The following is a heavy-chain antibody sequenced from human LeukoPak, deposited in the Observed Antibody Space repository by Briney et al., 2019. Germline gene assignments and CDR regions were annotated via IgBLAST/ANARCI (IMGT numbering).Heavy chain of an antibody. CDR2: IYTSGST. V-gene: IGHV4-4*07. Sequence: SETLSLTCTVFGGSISSYYWSWIRQPAGKGLEWIGRIYTSGSTNYNPSLKSRVTMSVDTSKNQFSLKLSSVTAADTAVYYCARGAPGGYCTNGVCPTFFDYWGQGTLVTVSS. CDR1: GGSISSYY. D-gene: IGHD2-8*01. J-gene: IGHJ4*02. CDR3: ARGAPGGYCTNGVCPTFFDY.